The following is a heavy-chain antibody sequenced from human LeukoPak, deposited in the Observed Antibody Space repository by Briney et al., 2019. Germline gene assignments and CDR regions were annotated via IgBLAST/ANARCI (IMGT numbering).Heavy chain of an antibody. Sequence: SVKVSCKASGGTFSSYAISWVRPAPGQGLEWMGGIIPILGIANYAQKFQGRVTITADKSTSTAHMELSSLRSEDTAVYYCARGLGVVVPAAIGRTYYYYMDVWGKGTTVTVSS. CDR3: ARGLGVVVPAAIGRTYYYYMDV. CDR1: GGTFSSYA. CDR2: IIPILGIA. D-gene: IGHD2-2*02. V-gene: IGHV1-69*10. J-gene: IGHJ6*03.